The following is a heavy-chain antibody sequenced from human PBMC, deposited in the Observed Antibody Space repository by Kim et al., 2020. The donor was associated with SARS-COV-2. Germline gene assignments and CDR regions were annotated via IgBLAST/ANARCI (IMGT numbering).Heavy chain of an antibody. Sequence: GGSLRLSCAASGFTFSSYEMNWVRQAPGKGLEWVSYISSSGSTIYYADSVKGRFTISRDNAKNSLYLQMNSLRAEDTAVYYCARVSRRYMVRGVYYFDYWGQGTLVTVSS. J-gene: IGHJ4*02. CDR2: ISSSGSTI. D-gene: IGHD3-10*01. V-gene: IGHV3-48*03. CDR3: ARVSRRYMVRGVYYFDY. CDR1: GFTFSSYE.